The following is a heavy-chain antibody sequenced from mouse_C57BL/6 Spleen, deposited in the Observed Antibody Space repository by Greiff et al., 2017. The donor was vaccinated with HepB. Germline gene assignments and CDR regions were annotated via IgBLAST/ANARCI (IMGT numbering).Heavy chain of an antibody. V-gene: IGHV5-9*01. CDR2: ISGGGGNT. CDR3: ARRLLRFDY. D-gene: IGHD2-3*01. J-gene: IGHJ2*01. CDR1: GFTFSSYT. Sequence: EVKLVESGGGLVKPGGSLKLSCAASGFTFSSYTMSWVRQTPEKRLEWVATISGGGGNTYYPDSVKGRFTISRDNAKNTLYLQMSSLRSEDTALYYCARRLLRFDYWGQGTTLTVSS.